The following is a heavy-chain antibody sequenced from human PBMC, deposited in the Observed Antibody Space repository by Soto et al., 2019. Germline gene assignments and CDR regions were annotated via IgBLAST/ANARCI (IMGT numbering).Heavy chain of an antibody. V-gene: IGHV3-23*01. D-gene: IGHD6-6*01. CDR2: ISGSADST. J-gene: IGHJ4*02. Sequence: PGGSLRLSCVASGFTFSNYAMSWVRQTPGKGLEWVSAISGSADSTYSADSAKGRFTVSRDNSKNTLYLQMSSLRPEDTAVYYCAREPLGEAVAGRPIFLSESDYWGQGTLVTVSS. CDR1: GFTFSNYA. CDR3: AREPLGEAVAGRPIFLSESDY.